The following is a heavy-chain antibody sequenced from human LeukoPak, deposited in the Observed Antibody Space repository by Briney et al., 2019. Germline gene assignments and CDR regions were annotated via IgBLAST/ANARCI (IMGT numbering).Heavy chain of an antibody. Sequence: SGTLSLTCAVSGGSISSSNWWSWVRQPPGKGLEWIGEIYLSGSTNHNPSLKSRVTISVDKSKNQFSLKLSSVTAADTAVYYCAREDTMVRGVIKNDAFDIWGQGTMVTVSS. CDR3: AREDTMVRGVIKNDAFDI. CDR1: GGSISSSNW. V-gene: IGHV4-4*02. J-gene: IGHJ3*02. D-gene: IGHD3-10*01. CDR2: IYLSGST.